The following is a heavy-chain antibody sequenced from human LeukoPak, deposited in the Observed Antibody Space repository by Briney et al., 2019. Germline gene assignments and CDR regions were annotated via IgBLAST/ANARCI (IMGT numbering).Heavy chain of an antibody. Sequence: GGSLRLSCAASGFTFSSYGMSWGRQAPGKGLEWVSGISAGGSNTYYADSVKGRFTISRDNSKNTLYLQMNSLRAEDTAVYYCAKDQDYYGSGSYYNNYYYYMDVWGKGTTVTVSS. J-gene: IGHJ6*03. CDR2: ISAGGSNT. V-gene: IGHV3-23*01. CDR3: AKDQDYYGSGSYYNNYYYYMDV. D-gene: IGHD3-10*01. CDR1: GFTFSSYG.